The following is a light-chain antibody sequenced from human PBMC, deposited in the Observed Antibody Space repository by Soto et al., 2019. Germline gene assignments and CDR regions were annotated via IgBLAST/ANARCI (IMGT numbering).Light chain of an antibody. CDR3: QHRSNWWT. V-gene: IGKV3-11*01. Sequence: EIVLTQSPATLSLSPGERATLSCRASQSVSSYLAWYQQKPGQPPRLLIYDASNTATGIPACFSGSGSGTYFTLTISSLEPEYFAVYYCQHRSNWWTFGQGTKVDIK. CDR2: DAS. CDR1: QSVSSY. J-gene: IGKJ1*01.